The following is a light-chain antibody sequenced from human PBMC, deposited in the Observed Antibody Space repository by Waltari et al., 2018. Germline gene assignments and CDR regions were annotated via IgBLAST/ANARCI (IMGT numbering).Light chain of an antibody. CDR1: QSVLYSSDNKNY. Sequence: DIVMTQSPDSLAVSLGERATINCKSSQSVLYSSDNKNYLAWYQQKPGRPPKLLIYWASTRESGVPDRFSGSGSGTDFALTISSLQAEDWAIYYCQQYYATPPTFGPGTKVDIK. CDR2: WAS. CDR3: QQYYATPPT. V-gene: IGKV4-1*01. J-gene: IGKJ3*01.